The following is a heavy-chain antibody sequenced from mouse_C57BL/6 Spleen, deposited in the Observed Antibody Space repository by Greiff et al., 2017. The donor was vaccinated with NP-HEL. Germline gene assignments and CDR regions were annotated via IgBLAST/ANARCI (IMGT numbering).Heavy chain of an antibody. CDR3: TTAGYGSSYGAY. Sequence: VQLKQSGAELVRPGASVKLSCTASGFNIKDYYMHWVKQRPEQGLEWIGRIDPEDGDTEYAPKFQGKATMTADTSANTAYLQLSSLTSEDTAVYYCTTAGYGSSYGAYWGQGTLVTVSA. J-gene: IGHJ3*01. CDR2: IDPEDGDT. D-gene: IGHD1-1*01. CDR1: GFNIKDYY. V-gene: IGHV14-1*01.